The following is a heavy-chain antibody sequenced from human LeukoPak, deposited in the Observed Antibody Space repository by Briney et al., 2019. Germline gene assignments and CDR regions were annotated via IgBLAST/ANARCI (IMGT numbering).Heavy chain of an antibody. D-gene: IGHD2-8*02. CDR3: ARERGHQLLPPTWTHTGIFDF. Sequence: SGTLSLTCGVSGYSINDGYFWGWLRQPPGKGLEWIATLHHPDITHYNPSLDSRVTISLDRSKNQFSLRLSSVTAADTAIYYCARERGHQLLPPTWTHTGIFDFWGQGSLVTVSS. CDR1: GYSINDGYF. CDR2: LHHPDIT. J-gene: IGHJ4*02. V-gene: IGHV4-38-2*02.